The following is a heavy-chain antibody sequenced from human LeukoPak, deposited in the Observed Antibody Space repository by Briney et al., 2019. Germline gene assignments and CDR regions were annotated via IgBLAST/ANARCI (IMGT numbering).Heavy chain of an antibody. CDR1: GYSIYSGYY. J-gene: IGHJ3*02. V-gene: IGHV4-38-2*02. D-gene: IGHD1/OR15-1a*01. CDR3: ARGVNNWNIDVFDI. CDR2: IYHSGST. Sequence: SETLSLTCTISGYSIYSGYYWGWIRQPPGKGLEWIGNIYHSGSTYYNPSLKSRVTISVDTAKNQFSLRLSSVTAADTAVYYCARGVNNWNIDVFDIWGQGTMVTVSS.